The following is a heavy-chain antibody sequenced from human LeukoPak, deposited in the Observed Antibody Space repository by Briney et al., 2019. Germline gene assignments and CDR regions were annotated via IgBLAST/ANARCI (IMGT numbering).Heavy chain of an antibody. J-gene: IGHJ4*02. CDR1: GGSISSGDYY. D-gene: IGHD2-21*02. CDR2: IYYSGST. Sequence: SQTLSLTCTVSGGSISSGDYYWSWIRQPPGKGLEWIGYIYYSGSTYYNPSLKSRVTISVDTSKNQFSLKLSSVTAADTAVYYCARAAVVVTAIAFDYWGQGTLVTVSS. V-gene: IGHV4-30-4*01. CDR3: ARAAVVVTAIAFDY.